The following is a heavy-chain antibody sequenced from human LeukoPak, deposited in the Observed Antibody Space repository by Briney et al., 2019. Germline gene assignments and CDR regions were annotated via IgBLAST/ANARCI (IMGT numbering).Heavy chain of an antibody. CDR2: IYPGDSDT. D-gene: IGHD3-9*01. Sequence: GESLMISCKGSGYSFTSYWIGWVRQMAGKGLEWMGIIYPGDSDTRYSPSFQGQVTISADKSISTAYLQWSSLKASDTAMYYCARLQYYDILTGYSNFFDYWGQGTLVTVSS. CDR1: GYSFTSYW. CDR3: ARLQYYDILTGYSNFFDY. J-gene: IGHJ4*02. V-gene: IGHV5-51*01.